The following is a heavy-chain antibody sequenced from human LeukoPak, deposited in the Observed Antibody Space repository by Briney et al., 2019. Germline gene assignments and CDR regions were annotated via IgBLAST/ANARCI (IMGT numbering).Heavy chain of an antibody. D-gene: IGHD2-15*01. CDR2: IYTSGST. Sequence: SETLSLTCTVSGGSISSYYWSWIRQPAGKGLEWIGRIYTSGSTNYNPSLKSRVTMSVDTSKNQCSLKLSSVTAADTGVYYCASTQTAPGYCSGGSCYWALDYWGQGTLVTVSS. J-gene: IGHJ4*02. CDR1: GGSISSYY. V-gene: IGHV4-4*07. CDR3: ASTQTAPGYCSGGSCYWALDY.